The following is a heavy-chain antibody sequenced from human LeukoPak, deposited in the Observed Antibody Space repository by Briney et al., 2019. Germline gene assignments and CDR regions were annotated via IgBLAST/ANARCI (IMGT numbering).Heavy chain of an antibody. V-gene: IGHV3-30-3*01. Sequence: GRSLRLSCAASGFTFSSYAMHWVRQAPGKGLEWVAVISYDGGNKYYADSVKGRFTIFRDNSKNTLYLQMNSLRAEDTAIYYCTKKPGVVEIWGQGTMVTVSS. CDR1: GFTFSSYA. D-gene: IGHD2-15*01. CDR3: TKKPGVVEI. J-gene: IGHJ3*02. CDR2: ISYDGGNK.